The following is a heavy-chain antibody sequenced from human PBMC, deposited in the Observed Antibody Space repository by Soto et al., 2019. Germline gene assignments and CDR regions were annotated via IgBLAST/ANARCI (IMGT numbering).Heavy chain of an antibody. V-gene: IGHV3-30*03. CDR1: GFTFSSYG. D-gene: IGHD1-26*01. J-gene: IGHJ4*02. CDR3: APLRGAEGNFDY. Sequence: QVQLVESGGGVVQPGRSLRLSCAASGFTFSSYGMHWVRQAPGKGLEWVAVISYDGSNKYYADSVKGRFTICRDNYKNTLYLQMNSLRAEDTAVYYCAPLRGAEGNFDYWGQGTLVTVSS. CDR2: ISYDGSNK.